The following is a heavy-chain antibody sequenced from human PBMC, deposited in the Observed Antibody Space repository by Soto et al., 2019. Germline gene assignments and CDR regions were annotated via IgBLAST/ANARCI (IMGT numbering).Heavy chain of an antibody. CDR2: IIPIFGTA. Sequence: VQLVQSGAEVKKPGSSVKVSCKASGGTFSSYAISWVRQAPGQGLEWMGGIIPIFGTANYAQKFQGRVTITADESTSTAYMELSSLRSEDTAVYYCATRLRSGDYYYYYGMDVWGQGTTVTVSS. V-gene: IGHV1-69*01. CDR1: GGTFSSYA. CDR3: ATRLRSGDYYYYYGMDV. J-gene: IGHJ6*02. D-gene: IGHD2-15*01.